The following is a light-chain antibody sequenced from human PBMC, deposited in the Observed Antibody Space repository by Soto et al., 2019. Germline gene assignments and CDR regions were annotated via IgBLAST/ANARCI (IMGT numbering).Light chain of an antibody. CDR2: DAS. CDR3: QQHNNWPPWT. J-gene: IGKJ1*01. Sequence: ILMTQSPATLSVSPGERATLSCRASQSVSNNLAWYQQKPGQAPRLLIYDASTRATGIPARFSGSGSGTELTLTISGLQSEDFAVYYYQQHNNWPPWTFGQGTKVEIK. CDR1: QSVSNN. V-gene: IGKV3-15*01.